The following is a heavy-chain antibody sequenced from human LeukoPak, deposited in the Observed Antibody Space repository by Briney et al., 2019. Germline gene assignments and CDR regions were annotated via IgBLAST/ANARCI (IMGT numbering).Heavy chain of an antibody. CDR2: LRNSGSCT. D-gene: IGHD1-1*01. J-gene: IGHJ4*02. CDR3: AKPGETSNYYFDS. V-gene: IGHV3-23*01. CDR1: GFTFSSYA. Sequence: GGSLRVSCAASGFTFSSYAMSWVRQAPGKWLEWVSTLRNSGSCTYNADSVRGRFTISRDKSKNTLYLQMNSLSAEDTALYYCAKPGETSNYYFDSWGQGPLVTVSS.